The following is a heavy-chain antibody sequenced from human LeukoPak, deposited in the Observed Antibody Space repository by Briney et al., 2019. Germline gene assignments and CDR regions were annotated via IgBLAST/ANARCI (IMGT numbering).Heavy chain of an antibody. V-gene: IGHV4-34*01. CDR3: ACLKRVAGPYFDY. D-gene: IGHD6-19*01. J-gene: IGHJ4*02. CDR1: GGSFSGYY. CDR2: INHSGST. Sequence: SETLSLTCAVYGGSFSGYYWSWIRQPPGKGLEWIGEINHSGSTNYNPSLKSRVTISVDTSKNQFSLKLSSVTAADTAVYYCACLKRVAGPYFDYWGQGTLVTVSS.